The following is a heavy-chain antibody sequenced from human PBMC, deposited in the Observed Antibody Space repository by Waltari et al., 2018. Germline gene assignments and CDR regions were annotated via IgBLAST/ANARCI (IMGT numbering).Heavy chain of an antibody. CDR2: IIPIFGTA. CDR1: GGTFSSYA. Sequence: QVQLVQSGAEVKKPGSSVKVSCKASGGTFSSYALSWVRQAPGQGHEWMGGIIPIFGTANYAQKFQGRVTITADESTSTAYMELSSLRSEDTAVYYCARGETYYYDSSEDSWGQGTLVTVSS. D-gene: IGHD3-22*01. CDR3: ARGETYYYDSSEDS. J-gene: IGHJ4*02. V-gene: IGHV1-69*01.